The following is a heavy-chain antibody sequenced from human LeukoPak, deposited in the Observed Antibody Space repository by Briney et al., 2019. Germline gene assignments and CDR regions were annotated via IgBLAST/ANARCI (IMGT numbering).Heavy chain of an antibody. V-gene: IGHV4-59*01. CDR1: GDSISSYY. J-gene: IGHJ3*02. Sequence: SETLSLTCTVSGDSISSYYWSWIRQPPGRGLEWIGCIYYSGNTNYNPSLKSRVTISIDTSKNQFSLKLSSVTAADTAVYYCARDYAFDIWGQGTMVTVSS. CDR2: IYYSGNT. CDR3: ARDYAFDI.